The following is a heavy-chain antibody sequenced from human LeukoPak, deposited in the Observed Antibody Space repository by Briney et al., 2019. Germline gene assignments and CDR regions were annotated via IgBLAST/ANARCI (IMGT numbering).Heavy chain of an antibody. J-gene: IGHJ3*02. CDR3: VRVQADGHSDI. Sequence: SETLSLTCTVSGGSIRNYHWSWIRQPPGKGLGWIGYIYYRGSTKYIPSLESRVTISVDMSKNQFSLKLNSVNAADTAVYYCVRVQADGHSDIWGQGTMVTVSS. V-gene: IGHV4-59*01. CDR2: IYYRGST. CDR1: GGSIRNYH. D-gene: IGHD5-24*01.